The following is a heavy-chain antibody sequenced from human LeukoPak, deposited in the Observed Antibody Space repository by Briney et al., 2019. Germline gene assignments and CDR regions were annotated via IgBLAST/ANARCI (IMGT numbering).Heavy chain of an antibody. J-gene: IGHJ4*02. CDR1: GFTFNGYW. Sequence: GGSLRLSCAASGFTFNGYWMSWVRQAPGKGLEWVANIKEDGSAQYYVGSVKGRFTISRDNAKNSLNLQMNSLRAEDTAVYYCARQGLYYDFWSGHKRGDPGKYNFDYWGQGTLVTVSS. V-gene: IGHV3-7*01. CDR2: IKEDGSAQ. CDR3: ARQGLYYDFWSGHKRGDPGKYNFDY. D-gene: IGHD3-3*01.